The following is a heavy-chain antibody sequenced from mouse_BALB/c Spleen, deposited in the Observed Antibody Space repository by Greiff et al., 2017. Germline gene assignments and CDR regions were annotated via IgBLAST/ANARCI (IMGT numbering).Heavy chain of an antibody. CDR1: GFTFSDYG. D-gene: IGHD1-2*01. J-gene: IGHJ1*01. V-gene: IGHV5-15*02. CDR3: ARDPSTAARYWYFDV. Sequence: EVKLEESGGGLVQPGGSRKLSCAASGFTFSDYGMAWVRQDPGKGPEWVAFISNLAYSIYYADTVTGRFTISRENAKNTLYLEMSSLRSEDTAMYYCARDPSTAARYWYFDVWGAGTTVTVSS. CDR2: ISNLAYSI.